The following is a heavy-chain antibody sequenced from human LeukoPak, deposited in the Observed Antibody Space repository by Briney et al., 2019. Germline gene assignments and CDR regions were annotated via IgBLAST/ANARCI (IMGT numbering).Heavy chain of an antibody. CDR3: AREMRSDCSGGSCYPQFDY. Sequence: PGGSLRLSCAASGFTFSSYEMNWVRQAPGEGLEWVSYISSSGSTIYYADSVKGRFTISRDNAKNSLYLQMNSLRAEDTAVYYCAREMRSDCSGGSCYPQFDYWGQGTLVTVSS. V-gene: IGHV3-48*03. J-gene: IGHJ4*02. CDR1: GFTFSSYE. D-gene: IGHD2-15*01. CDR2: ISSSGSTI.